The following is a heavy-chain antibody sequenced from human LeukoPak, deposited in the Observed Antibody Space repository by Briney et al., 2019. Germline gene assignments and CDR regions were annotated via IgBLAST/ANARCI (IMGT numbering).Heavy chain of an antibody. CDR1: GFIFSDYI. Sequence: GGSLGLSCVASGFIFSDYILDWVRQAPEKGLEWVGRIRRKGQSYSTEYAASVKDRFSISRDDSKNSLFLDMYSLKTEDTAVYHCSRDGTKSDNSGFDIWGQGTMVTVSS. CDR3: SRDGTKSDNSGFDI. CDR2: IRRKGQSYST. V-gene: IGHV3-72*01. D-gene: IGHD3-22*01. J-gene: IGHJ3*02.